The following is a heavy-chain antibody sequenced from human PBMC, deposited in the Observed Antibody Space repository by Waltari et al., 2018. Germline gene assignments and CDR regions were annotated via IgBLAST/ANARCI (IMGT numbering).Heavy chain of an antibody. CDR2: IAAYNGNT. V-gene: IGHV1-18*01. Sequence: QVHLVQSGPSVKKPGASVKGSCKASGFTFSNYGVSWVRQAPGQGLEWVGWIAAYNGNTHSAPKLQGRVTMTTDTSTTTAYLELRSLTSDDTAVYYCARVFDSSQYYYGSDYWGQGTLVTVSS. CDR1: GFTFSNYG. J-gene: IGHJ4*02. CDR3: ARVFDSSQYYYGSDY. D-gene: IGHD3-22*01.